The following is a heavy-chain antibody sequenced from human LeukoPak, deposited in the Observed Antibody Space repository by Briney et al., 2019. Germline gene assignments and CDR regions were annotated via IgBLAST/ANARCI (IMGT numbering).Heavy chain of an antibody. D-gene: IGHD5-18*01. V-gene: IGHV1-18*01. CDR2: ISAYNGNT. CDR1: GYTFTSYG. Sequence: ASVKVSCKASGYTFTSYGISWVRQAPGQGLEWMGWISAYNGNTNYAQELQGRVTMTTDTSTSTAYMELRSLRSDDTAVYYCARWDTAMDAFDYWGQGTLVTVSS. CDR3: ARWDTAMDAFDY. J-gene: IGHJ4*02.